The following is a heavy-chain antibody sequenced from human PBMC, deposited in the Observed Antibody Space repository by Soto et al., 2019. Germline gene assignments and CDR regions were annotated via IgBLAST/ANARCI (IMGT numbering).Heavy chain of an antibody. CDR2: TYYRSKWYN. J-gene: IGHJ6*02. Sequence: PSQTLSLTCAISGDSVSSNSAAWNWIRQSPSRGLEWLGRTYYRSKWYNDYAVSVKSRITINPDTSKNQFSLQLNSVTPEDTAVYYCARGVYCSSTSCYKLYYYGMDVWGQGTTVTVSS. V-gene: IGHV6-1*01. D-gene: IGHD2-2*02. CDR3: ARGVYCSSTSCYKLYYYGMDV. CDR1: GDSVSSNSAA.